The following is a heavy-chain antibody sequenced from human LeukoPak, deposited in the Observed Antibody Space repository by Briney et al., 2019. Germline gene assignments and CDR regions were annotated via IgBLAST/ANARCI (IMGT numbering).Heavy chain of an antibody. CDR3: AHRSGWYVYNWFDP. D-gene: IGHD6-13*01. CDR2: IYWDDDK. CDR1: GFSLSTSGVG. V-gene: IGHV2-5*02. J-gene: IGHJ5*02. Sequence: SGPTLVKPTQTLTLTCTFSGFSLSTSGVGVGWIRQPPGKALEWLALIYWDDDKRYSPSLKSRLTITKDTSKNQVVLTMTNMDPVDTATYYCAHRSGWYVYNWFDPWGQGTLVTVSS.